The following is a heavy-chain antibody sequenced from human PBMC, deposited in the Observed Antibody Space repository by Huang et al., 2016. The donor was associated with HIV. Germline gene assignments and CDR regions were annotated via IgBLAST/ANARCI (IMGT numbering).Heavy chain of an antibody. CDR3: ARRFSSSSGYFDY. Sequence: VQLVQSGAEVKKPGESLKISCKGSGYSFSSYWIAWVRQMPGKGLEWMVFIFPEDPDTTYSPSFEGQVTISADKSIGTAYLQWSSLKASDTAMYYCARRFSSSSGYFDYWGQGSLVTVSS. J-gene: IGHJ4*02. CDR2: IFPEDPDT. V-gene: IGHV5-51*01. D-gene: IGHD6-6*01. CDR1: GYSFSSYW.